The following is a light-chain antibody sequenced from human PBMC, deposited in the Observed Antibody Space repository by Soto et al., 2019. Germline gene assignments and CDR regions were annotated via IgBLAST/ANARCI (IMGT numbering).Light chain of an antibody. Sequence: QSVLTQPPSASGTPGQRVTISCSGSSSNIGTNTVNWYQQLPGTAPKLLIYRTNQRPSGIPDRFSGSKSGTSASLDISGLQSADEADYYCTAWDGSLDGRVFGGGTKVTVL. J-gene: IGLJ3*02. CDR1: SSNIGTNT. V-gene: IGLV1-44*01. CDR3: TAWDGSLDGRV. CDR2: RTN.